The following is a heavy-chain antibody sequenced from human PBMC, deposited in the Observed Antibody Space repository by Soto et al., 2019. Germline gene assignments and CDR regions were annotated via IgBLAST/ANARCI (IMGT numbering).Heavy chain of an antibody. D-gene: IGHD2-8*01. CDR1: GFTFSSYG. Sequence: QVQLVESGGGVVQPGRSPRLSCAASGFTFSSYGMHWVRQAPGKGLEWVAVIWYDGSNKYYADSVKGRFTISRDNSKNTLYLQMNSLRAEDTAVYYCARAPDYCTNGVCYPNYYYYYYMDVWGKGTTVTVSS. CDR3: ARAPDYCTNGVCYPNYYYYYYMDV. CDR2: IWYDGSNK. V-gene: IGHV3-33*01. J-gene: IGHJ6*03.